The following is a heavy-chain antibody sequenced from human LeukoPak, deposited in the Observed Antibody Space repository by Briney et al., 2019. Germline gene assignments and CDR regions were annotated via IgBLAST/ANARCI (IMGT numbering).Heavy chain of an antibody. CDR3: ARGGPAVEGLDFSDY. CDR1: GYTFTGYY. Sequence: ASVKVSCKASGYTFTGYYMHWVRQAPGQGLEWMGWINPNSGGTNYAQKFQGRVTMTRDTSISTAYMELRRLRSDDTAVYYCARGGPAVEGLDFSDYWGQGTLVTVSS. D-gene: IGHD3-16*01. CDR2: INPNSGGT. V-gene: IGHV1-2*02. J-gene: IGHJ4*02.